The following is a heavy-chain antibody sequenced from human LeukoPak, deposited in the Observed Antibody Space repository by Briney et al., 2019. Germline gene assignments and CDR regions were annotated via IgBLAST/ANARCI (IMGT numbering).Heavy chain of an antibody. Sequence: GGSLRLSCAASGFTFDDYAMHWVRQAPGEGLEWLALIRNDGYRKHYADSVKGRFTISRDIFKNTLYLQMNNLRPEDTAVYYCAKDVSGQAYWGQGTLLTVSS. CDR2: IRNDGYRK. J-gene: IGHJ4*02. V-gene: IGHV3-30*02. CDR1: GFTFDDYA. D-gene: IGHD3-3*01. CDR3: AKDVSGQAY.